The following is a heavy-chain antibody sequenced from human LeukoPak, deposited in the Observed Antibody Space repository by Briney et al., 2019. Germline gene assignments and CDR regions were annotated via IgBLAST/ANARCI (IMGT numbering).Heavy chain of an antibody. D-gene: IGHD2-8*01. CDR1: GGSISSYY. CDR3: ARYNGYYYYMDV. V-gene: IGHV4-59*01. J-gene: IGHJ6*03. Sequence: PSETLSLTCTVSGGSISSYYWSWIRQPPGKGLEWIGYIYYSGSTNYNPSLKSRVTISVDTSKNQFSLKLSSVTAADTAVYYCARYNGYYYYMDVWGKGTTVTVSS. CDR2: IYYSGST.